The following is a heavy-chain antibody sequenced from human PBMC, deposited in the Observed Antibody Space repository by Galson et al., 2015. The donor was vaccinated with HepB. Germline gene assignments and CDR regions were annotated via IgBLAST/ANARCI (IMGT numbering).Heavy chain of an antibody. CDR1: GFTVSSNY. V-gene: IGHV3-53*01. Sequence: SLRLSCAASGFTVSSNYMSWVRQAPGKGLEWVSVIYSGGSTYYADSVKGRFTISRDNSKNTLYLQMNSLRAEDTAVYYCARDLGDSSGYYYTDYWGQGTLVTVSS. D-gene: IGHD3-22*01. J-gene: IGHJ4*02. CDR3: ARDLGDSSGYYYTDY. CDR2: IYSGGST.